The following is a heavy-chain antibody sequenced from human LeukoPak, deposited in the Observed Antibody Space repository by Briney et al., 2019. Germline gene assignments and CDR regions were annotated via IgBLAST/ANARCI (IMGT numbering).Heavy chain of an antibody. D-gene: IGHD6-6*01. CDR1: GFTFSNYA. V-gene: IGHV3-23*01. Sequence: GGSLRLSCAASGFTFSNYAMSWVRQAPGKGLEWVSAISASGGSTYYADSVKGRFTISRDNSKNMLYLQMNSLRAEDTAVYYCAKWKYSNSGIDDYWGQGTLVTVSS. CDR2: ISASGGST. CDR3: AKWKYSNSGIDDY. J-gene: IGHJ4*02.